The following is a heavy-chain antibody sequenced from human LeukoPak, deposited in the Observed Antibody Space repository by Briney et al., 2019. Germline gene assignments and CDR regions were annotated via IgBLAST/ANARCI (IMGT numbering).Heavy chain of an antibody. CDR2: ISSSSSYI. D-gene: IGHD2-2*01. CDR3: AGDWVHCSSTSCYHFDY. J-gene: IGHJ4*02. Sequence: GGSLRLSCAASGFTFSSYSMNWVRQAPGKGLEWVSSISSSSSYIYYADSVKGRFTISRDNAKNSLYLQMNSLRAEDTAVYYCAGDWVHCSSTSCYHFDYWGQGTLVTVSS. CDR1: GFTFSSYS. V-gene: IGHV3-21*01.